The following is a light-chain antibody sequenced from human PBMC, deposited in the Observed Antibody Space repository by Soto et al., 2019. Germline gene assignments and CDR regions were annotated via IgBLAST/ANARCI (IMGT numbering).Light chain of an antibody. CDR3: QQYYYFPET. CDR1: QSVGTS. V-gene: IGKV3-15*01. CDR2: GAS. J-gene: IGKJ1*01. Sequence: EIRMTHSPATLSVSPGEKTSLSCRASQSVGTSVAWFQQKPGQAPRLLVYGASTRATGVPARFSGSGSLTDFTLTISSLQAEDLAVYYCQQYYYFPETFGRGTKVEIK.